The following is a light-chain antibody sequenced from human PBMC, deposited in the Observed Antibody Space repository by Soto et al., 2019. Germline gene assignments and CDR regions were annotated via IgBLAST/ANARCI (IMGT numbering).Light chain of an antibody. CDR3: QQYNKLPDT. CDR1: QSVSSD. J-gene: IGKJ2*01. CDR2: GAS. V-gene: IGKV3D-15*01. Sequence: EIVMTQFPATLSVSPGERATLSCRASQSVSSDLAWYQQKPGQAPRLLIYGASTRATVIPARFSGSGSGTEFTLSISILQSEDFAVYYCQQYNKLPDTFGQGTKLEIK.